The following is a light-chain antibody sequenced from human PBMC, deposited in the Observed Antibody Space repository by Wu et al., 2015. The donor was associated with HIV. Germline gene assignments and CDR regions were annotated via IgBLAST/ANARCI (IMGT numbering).Light chain of an antibody. CDR1: QSISTN. Sequence: DIQMTQSPSSLSASVGDRVTITCRASQSISTNLNWYQQKPGKAPKLLIYAASSLQSGVPSRFSGRGSGTDFTLTISSLQPEDFATYYCQQSYSTPLYTFGQGTKLEIK. V-gene: IGKV1-39*01. CDR2: AAS. CDR3: QQSYSTPLYT. J-gene: IGKJ2*01.